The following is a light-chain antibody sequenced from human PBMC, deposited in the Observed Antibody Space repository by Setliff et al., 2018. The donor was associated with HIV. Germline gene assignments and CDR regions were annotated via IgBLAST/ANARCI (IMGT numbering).Light chain of an antibody. CDR3: CSYTSSLTYV. J-gene: IGLJ1*01. Sequence: QSALTQPASVSGSPGQSITLSCTGTSSDVGSYNFVSWYQQHPGRAPKLMIYDVTKRPSGVSDRFSGSKSDNTASLTISGLQTEDEADYYCCSYTSSLTYVFGTGTKVTVL. CDR1: SSDVGSYNF. V-gene: IGLV2-14*03. CDR2: DVT.